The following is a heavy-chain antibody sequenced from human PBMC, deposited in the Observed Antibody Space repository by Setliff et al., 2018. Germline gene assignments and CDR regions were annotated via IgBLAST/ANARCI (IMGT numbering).Heavy chain of an antibody. J-gene: IGHJ6*03. D-gene: IGHD4-4*01. CDR2: INTNTGNP. CDR1: GYTFSSYA. Sequence: ASVKVSCKASGYTFSSYAMGWMRQTPGQRLEWMGWINTNTGNPSYAQDFTGRLVFSLDTSVSTAYLQISSLKAEDSAVYYCARASRFGTTVWKGDYYMDVWGKGTTVTVSS. V-gene: IGHV7-4-1*02. CDR3: ARASRFGTTVWKGDYYMDV.